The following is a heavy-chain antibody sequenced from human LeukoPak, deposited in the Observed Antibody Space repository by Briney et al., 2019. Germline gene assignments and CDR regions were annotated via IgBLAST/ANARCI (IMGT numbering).Heavy chain of an antibody. CDR2: ISYDGSNK. V-gene: IGHV3-30*07. D-gene: IGHD4-11*01. CDR1: GFIFSSYA. J-gene: IGHJ4*02. CDR3: AGWGHSDYSSFPTKFDY. Sequence: PGGSLRLSCAASGFIFSSYAMHWVRQAPGKGLEWVAVISYDGSNKYYADSVKGRFTISRDNAKNSLYLQMSSLRAEDTAIYYCAGWGHSDYSSFPTKFDYWGQGTLVTVSS.